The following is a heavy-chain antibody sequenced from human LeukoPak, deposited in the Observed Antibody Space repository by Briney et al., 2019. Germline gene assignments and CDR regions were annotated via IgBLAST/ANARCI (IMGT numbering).Heavy chain of an antibody. CDR1: GFTFSDYY. Sequence: GGSLRLSCAASGFTFSDYYMSWIRQAPGTGLEWVSYISSSASTINYADSVKGRFTISRDNAKNSLYPQMNSLRVEDTAVYYCARVVAVDPPGYWGQGTLVTVSS. D-gene: IGHD6-19*01. V-gene: IGHV3-11*01. CDR3: ARVVAVDPPGY. CDR2: ISSSASTI. J-gene: IGHJ4*02.